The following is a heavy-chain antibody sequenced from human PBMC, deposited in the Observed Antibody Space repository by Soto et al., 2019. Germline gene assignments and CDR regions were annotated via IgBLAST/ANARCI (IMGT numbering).Heavy chain of an antibody. V-gene: IGHV3-30-3*01. D-gene: IGHD3-3*01. Sequence: PGGSLRLSCAASGFTFSSYAMHWVRQAPGKGLEWVAVIPYDGSNKYYADSVKGRFTISRDNSKNTLYLQMNSLRAEDTAVYYCASQYYDFWSGYYQYYYYYGMDVWGQGTTVTVSS. J-gene: IGHJ6*02. CDR1: GFTFSSYA. CDR3: ASQYYDFWSGYYQYYYYYGMDV. CDR2: IPYDGSNK.